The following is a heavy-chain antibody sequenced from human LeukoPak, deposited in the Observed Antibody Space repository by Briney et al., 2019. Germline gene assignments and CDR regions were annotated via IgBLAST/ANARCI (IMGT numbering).Heavy chain of an antibody. CDR2: ISAYNGNI. D-gene: IGHD5-18*01. J-gene: IGHJ6*02. V-gene: IGHV1-18*01. CDR3: ARESRGYRYGYFYYYDMDV. CDR1: GYTFTSYG. Sequence: GASVKVSCKASGYTFTSYGISWVRQAPGQGLEWMGWISAYNGNINYAQKFQGRVTVTTDTSTSTAYMELRSLRSDDTAVYYCARESRGYRYGYFYYYDMDVWGQGTTVTVPS.